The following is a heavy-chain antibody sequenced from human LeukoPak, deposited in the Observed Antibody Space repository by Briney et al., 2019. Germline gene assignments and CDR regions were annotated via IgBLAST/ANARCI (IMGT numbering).Heavy chain of an antibody. CDR3: AFLDIVVVPAAFNDY. V-gene: IGHV4-39*01. CDR1: GGSISSSNYY. J-gene: IGHJ4*02. Sequence: PSETLSLTCTVSGGSISSSNYYWGWIRQPPGKGLEWIGSIYYSGSTYYNPSLKSRVTISVDTSKNQFSLKLSSVTAADTAVYYCAFLDIVVVPAAFNDYWGQGTLVTVSS. D-gene: IGHD2-2*03. CDR2: IYYSGST.